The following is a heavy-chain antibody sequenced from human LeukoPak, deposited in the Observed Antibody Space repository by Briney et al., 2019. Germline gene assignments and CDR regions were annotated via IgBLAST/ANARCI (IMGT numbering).Heavy chain of an antibody. CDR2: ISGSGGST. CDR3: AKDPGFGVLFDY. J-gene: IGHJ4*02. V-gene: IGHV3-23*01. D-gene: IGHD2-8*01. Sequence: GGSLRLSCAASGFTFSSYGMSWVRQAPGKGLEWVSAISGSGGSTYYADSVKGRFTISRDNSKNTLYLQMNSLRAEDTAVYYCAKDPGFGVLFDYWGQGTLVTVPS. CDR1: GFTFSSYG.